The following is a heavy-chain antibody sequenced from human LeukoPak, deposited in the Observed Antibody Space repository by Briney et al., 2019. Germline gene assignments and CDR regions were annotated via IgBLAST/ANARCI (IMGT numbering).Heavy chain of an antibody. CDR1: GFTFSNYG. Sequence: PGGSLRLSCAASGFTFSNYGVHWVRQAPGKGLEWVSFIRFDGSNKYYADSVKGRFTISRDNAKNSLYLQMNSLRAEDTALYYCARGGGITIFGVVIYMDVWGKGTTVTVSS. V-gene: IGHV3-30*02. D-gene: IGHD3-3*01. CDR2: IRFDGSNK. CDR3: ARGGGITIFGVVIYMDV. J-gene: IGHJ6*03.